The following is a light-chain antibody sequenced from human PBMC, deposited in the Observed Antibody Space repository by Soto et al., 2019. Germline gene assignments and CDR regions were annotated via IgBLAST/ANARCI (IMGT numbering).Light chain of an antibody. CDR1: QYISNY. CDR2: AES. Sequence: DIQITLSTSSLSASVGDRIIITCLASQYISNYLNWYQQKPGKATTLLIFAESNLRGGVPSRFSGSGSGTDFTLTISSLQPEDFATYFCQQSASTPWTFGQGTKV. CDR3: QQSASTPWT. J-gene: IGKJ1*01. V-gene: IGKV1-39*01.